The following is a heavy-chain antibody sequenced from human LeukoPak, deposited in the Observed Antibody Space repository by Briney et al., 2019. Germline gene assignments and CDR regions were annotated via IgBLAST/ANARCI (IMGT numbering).Heavy chain of an antibody. CDR2: IIPIFGTA. CDR1: GGTLSGYA. J-gene: IGHJ4*02. V-gene: IGHV1-69*13. Sequence: VKVTCKASGGTLSGYAISWVRQAPGQRLEWMGGIIPIFGTANYAQKFQGRVTITADESTSTAYMELSSLRSEDTAVYYCARGVYGSSGFSFDYWGQGTLVTVSS. CDR3: ARGVYGSSGFSFDY. D-gene: IGHD6-19*01.